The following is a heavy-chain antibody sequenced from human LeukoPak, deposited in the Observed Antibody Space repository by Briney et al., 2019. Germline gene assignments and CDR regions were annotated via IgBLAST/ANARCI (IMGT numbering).Heavy chain of an antibody. V-gene: IGHV4-59*01. CDR3: ARVSRWSDWAFEG. Sequence: SETLSLTCTVSGGSISSYYWSWIRHPPGKGLERIGYIHNSGRPDYNPSLKSRVTISVDTSKHQFSLNLISVTAADTAVYYCARVSRWSDWAFEGWGQGTLVTVSS. CDR1: GGSISSYY. CDR2: IHNSGRP. J-gene: IGHJ4*02. D-gene: IGHD3-16*01.